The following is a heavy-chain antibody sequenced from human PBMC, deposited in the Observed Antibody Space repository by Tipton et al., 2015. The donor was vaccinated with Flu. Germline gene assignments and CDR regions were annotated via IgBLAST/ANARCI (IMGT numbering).Heavy chain of an antibody. CDR2: IIPILGIA. J-gene: IGHJ3*02. Sequence: QVQLVQSGAEVKKPGSSVKVSCKASGGTFSSYAISWVRQAPGQGLEWMGGIIPILGIANYAQKFQGRVTITADESTSTAYMELSSLRSEDTAVYYCARGKQLVFSWNDAFDIWGQGTMVTVSS. CDR1: GGTFSSYA. V-gene: IGHV1-69*01. D-gene: IGHD6-13*01. CDR3: ARGKQLVFSWNDAFDI.